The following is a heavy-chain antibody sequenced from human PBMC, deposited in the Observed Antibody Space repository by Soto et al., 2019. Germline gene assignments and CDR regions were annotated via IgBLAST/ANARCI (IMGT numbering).Heavy chain of an antibody. D-gene: IGHD4-17*01. CDR2: ISYDGRNK. CDR1: GFSFSSHG. V-gene: IGHV3-30*03. CDR3: ARDPPGGEYCAGFQY. Sequence: QVQLVESGGDVVQPGRSLTLSCLASGFSFSSHGMHWIRQAPGKGLEWLAVISYDGRNKNYADSVRDRFTISRDNSKNRVFLQITSLRPEDTAVYFCARDPPGGEYCAGFQYWGQGTLVSVSS. J-gene: IGHJ4*02.